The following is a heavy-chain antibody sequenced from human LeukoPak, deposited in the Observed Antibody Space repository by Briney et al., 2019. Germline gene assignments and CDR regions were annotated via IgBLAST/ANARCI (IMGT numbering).Heavy chain of an antibody. Sequence: PGGSLRLSCAASGFTFSSYSMNWVRQAPGKGLEWVSSISSSSSYIYYADSVKGRFTISRDNAKNSLYLQMNSLRAEDTAVYYCARDSSSLDYYYYYGMDVWGQGTTVTVSS. J-gene: IGHJ6*02. V-gene: IGHV3-21*01. D-gene: IGHD6-13*01. CDR1: GFTFSSYS. CDR2: ISSSSSYI. CDR3: ARDSSSLDYYYYYGMDV.